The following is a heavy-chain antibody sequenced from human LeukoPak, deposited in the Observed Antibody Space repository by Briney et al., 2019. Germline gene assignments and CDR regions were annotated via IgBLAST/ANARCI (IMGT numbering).Heavy chain of an antibody. V-gene: IGHV4-31*03. J-gene: IGHJ4*02. D-gene: IGHD3-16*01. CDR3: ARTGLDESMITFGGVTGFDY. CDR2: IYYSGST. Sequence: TLSLTCTVSGGSISSGGYYWSWIRQHPGKGLEWIGYIYYSGSTYYNPSLKSRVTISVDTSKNQFSLKLSSVTAADTAVYYCARTGLDESMITFGGVTGFDYWGQGTLVTVSS. CDR1: GGSISSGGYY.